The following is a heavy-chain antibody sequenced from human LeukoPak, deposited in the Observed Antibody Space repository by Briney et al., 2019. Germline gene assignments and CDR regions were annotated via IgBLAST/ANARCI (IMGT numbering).Heavy chain of an antibody. D-gene: IGHD3-22*01. J-gene: IGHJ4*02. Sequence: SETLSLTCTVSGGSISSGDYYWSWIRQPPGKGLEWIGYIYYSGSTYYNPSLKSRVTISLDTSKNQFSLKLSSVTAADTAVYYCAIDSSGYWGVGYWGQGTLVTVSS. CDR1: GGSISSGDYY. CDR2: IYYSGST. CDR3: AIDSSGYWGVGY. V-gene: IGHV4-30-4*01.